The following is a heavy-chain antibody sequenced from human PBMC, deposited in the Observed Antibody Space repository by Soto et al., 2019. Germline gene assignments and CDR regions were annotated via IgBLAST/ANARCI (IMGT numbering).Heavy chain of an antibody. V-gene: IGHV4-4*07. CDR1: LDSISNSY. Sequence: SAILSLACSVSLDSISNSYWTWIRQPAGKGLEWIGHIYSSGNANYNPSLKSRVTMSLDTSKNQFSLSLKSVTAADTAIYYCAKGRGFYSDNYFDPWGQGTQVT. CDR3: AKGRGFYSDNYFDP. J-gene: IGHJ5*02. D-gene: IGHD3-22*01. CDR2: IYSSGNA.